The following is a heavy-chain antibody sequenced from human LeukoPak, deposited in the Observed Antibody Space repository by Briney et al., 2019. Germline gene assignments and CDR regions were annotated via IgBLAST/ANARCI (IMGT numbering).Heavy chain of an antibody. CDR2: IYYGGST. J-gene: IGHJ5*02. D-gene: IGHD2-2*03. V-gene: IGHV4-39*07. CDR3: ARDLVGIVVVPATT. Sequence: SETLSLTCTVSGGSISSSSYYWGWIRQPPGKGLEWIGSIYYGGSTYYNPSLKSRVTISVDTSKNRFSLKLSSVTAADTAVYYCARDLVGIVVVPATTWGQGTLVTVSS. CDR1: GGSISSSSYY.